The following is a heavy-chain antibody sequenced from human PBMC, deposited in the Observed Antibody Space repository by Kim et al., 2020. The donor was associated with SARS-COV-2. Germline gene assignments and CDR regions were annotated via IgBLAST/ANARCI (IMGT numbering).Heavy chain of an antibody. Sequence: GGALRLSCAASGFTFRNYAIHWVRQAPGKGPEWVSVISYDGTNKYYADSVRRRFTISRDNSKDTLYLHMTSLRIDDTGLYYGAPDMSQWLSPRFFYGLAV. CDR2: ISYDGTNK. V-gene: IGHV3-30-3*01. D-gene: IGHD6-19*01. J-gene: IGHJ6*01. CDR1: GFTFRNYA. CDR3: APDMSQWLSPRFFYGLAV.